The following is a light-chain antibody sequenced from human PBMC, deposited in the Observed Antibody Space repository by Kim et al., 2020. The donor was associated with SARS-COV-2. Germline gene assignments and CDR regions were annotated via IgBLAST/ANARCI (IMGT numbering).Light chain of an antibody. CDR1: QSVSTSY. J-gene: IGKJ2*01. Sequence: TLSLFPGAEATPSCRASQSVSTSYLAWYQQKPGQAPRPLIYGASSRATGIPDRFSGSGSGTDFTLTISRLEPEDFAVYYCQQLGTFGQGTKLEI. CDR3: QQLGT. V-gene: IGKV3-20*01. CDR2: GAS.